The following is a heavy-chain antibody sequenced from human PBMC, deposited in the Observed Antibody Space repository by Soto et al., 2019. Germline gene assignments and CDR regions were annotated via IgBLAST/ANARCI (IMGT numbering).Heavy chain of an antibody. CDR2: VVPILGMA. CDR3: ARGGAVVVPGSVDRHNWFDP. CDR1: GGTFSSYS. V-gene: IGHV1-69*02. D-gene: IGHD2-2*01. J-gene: IGHJ5*02. Sequence: QVQLVQSGAEVKKPGSSVKVSCEASGGTFSSYSFSWVRQAPGQGLEWMGRVVPILGMANYAQKFQGRVTITADKSTSKVYMEMRSLRSDDTAVYYCARGGAVVVPGSVDRHNWFDPWGQGTLVTVSS.